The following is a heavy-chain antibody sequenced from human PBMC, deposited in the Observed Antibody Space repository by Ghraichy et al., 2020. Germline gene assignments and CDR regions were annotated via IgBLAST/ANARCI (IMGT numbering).Heavy chain of an antibody. J-gene: IGHJ4*02. CDR3: AKRGYSGYDSGY. CDR1: GFTFSSYA. D-gene: IGHD5-12*01. CDR2: ISGSGGST. V-gene: IGHV3-23*01. Sequence: GGSLRLSCAASGFTFSSYAMSWVRRAPGKGLEWVSAISGSGGSTYYADSVKGRFTISRDNSKNTLYLQMNSLRAEDTAVYYCAKRGYSGYDSGYWGQGTLVTVSS.